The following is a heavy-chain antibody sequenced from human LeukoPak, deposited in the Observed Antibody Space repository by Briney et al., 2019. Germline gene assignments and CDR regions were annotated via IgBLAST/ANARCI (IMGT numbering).Heavy chain of an antibody. CDR1: NGFISTSGFY. V-gene: IGHV4-39*07. CDR2: IYYSGST. Sequence: PSETLSLTCTVSNGFISTSGFYWGWIRQPPGKGLEWIGSIYYSGSTYYNPSLKSRVTISVDTSENQFSLKLSSVTAADTAVYYCARDDHRGYWGQGTLVTVSS. CDR3: ARDDHRGY. J-gene: IGHJ4*02.